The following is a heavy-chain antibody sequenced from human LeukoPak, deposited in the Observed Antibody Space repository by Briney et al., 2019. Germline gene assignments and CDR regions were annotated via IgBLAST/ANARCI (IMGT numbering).Heavy chain of an antibody. CDR3: AREYCSSTSCYPDY. D-gene: IGHD2-2*01. CDR1: GGSLSSYY. J-gene: IGHJ4*02. V-gene: IGHV4-4*07. CDR2: IYTSGST. Sequence: SETLSLTCTVSGGSLSSYYWSWIRQPAGKGLEWIGRIYTSGSTNYNPSLKSRVTMSVDTSKNQFSLKLSSVTAADTAVYYCAREYCSSTSCYPDYWGQGTLVTVSS.